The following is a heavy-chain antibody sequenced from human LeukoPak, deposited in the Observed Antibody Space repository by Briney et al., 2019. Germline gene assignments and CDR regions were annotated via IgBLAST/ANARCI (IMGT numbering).Heavy chain of an antibody. Sequence: SETLSLTCTVSGGSISSGSYYWNWIRQHPGKGLEWIGYIHYSGSTYYSPSLKSRVTISLDTSKTQFSLKLSSVTAADTAVYYCARALSGDYAWLDYWGRGTLVTVSS. CDR3: ARALSGDYAWLDY. J-gene: IGHJ4*02. D-gene: IGHD4-17*01. CDR1: GGSISSGSYY. V-gene: IGHV4-31*03. CDR2: IHYSGST.